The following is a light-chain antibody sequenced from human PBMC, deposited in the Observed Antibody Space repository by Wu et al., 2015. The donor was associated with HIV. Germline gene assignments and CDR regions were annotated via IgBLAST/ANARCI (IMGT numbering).Light chain of an antibody. CDR3: QQRGNWPPT. CDR2: DAS. J-gene: IGKJ2*01. V-gene: IGKV3-11*01. CDR1: RDVITY. Sequence: TXSCRASRDVITYLVWYQQKPGQAPTALIYDASEEGHRHPARFSGSGSGTDFTLTISSLEPEDSAVYYCQQRGNWPPTFGQGTKLEIK.